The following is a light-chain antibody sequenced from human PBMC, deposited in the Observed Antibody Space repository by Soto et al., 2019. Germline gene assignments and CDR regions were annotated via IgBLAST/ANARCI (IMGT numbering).Light chain of an antibody. J-gene: IGKJ2*01. Sequence: EIVLTQSPATLSLSPGERATLSCRASQSVSSNLAWYQQKPGQAPRLLIYDASKRATDVPTRFSGSGFGTDFTLTITSLEPEESAVYYCQQRITWPTFGQGTKLEIK. CDR1: QSVSSN. V-gene: IGKV3-11*01. CDR2: DAS. CDR3: QQRITWPT.